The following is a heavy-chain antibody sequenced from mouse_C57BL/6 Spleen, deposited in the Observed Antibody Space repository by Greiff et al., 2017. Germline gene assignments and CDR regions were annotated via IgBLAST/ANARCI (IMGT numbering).Heavy chain of an antibody. J-gene: IGHJ4*01. D-gene: IGHD1-1*01. Sequence: VQLQQPGAELVKPGASVKLSCKASGYTFTSYWMHWVKQRPGQGLEWIGMIHPNSGSTNYNEKFKSKATLTVDKSSSTAYMQLSSLTSEDSAVYYCATSDYYYYAMDYWGQGTSVTVSS. CDR1: GYTFTSYW. CDR3: ATSDYYYYAMDY. CDR2: IHPNSGST. V-gene: IGHV1-64*01.